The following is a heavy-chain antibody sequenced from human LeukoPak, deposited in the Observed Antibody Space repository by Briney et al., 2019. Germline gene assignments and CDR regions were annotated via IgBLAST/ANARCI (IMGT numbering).Heavy chain of an antibody. Sequence: GGSLRLSCAASGFTFSSYAMHWVRQAPGKGLEWVAVISYDGSNKYYADSVKGRFTISRDKSKNTVYLQMNSLRADDTAVYYCAKEAEVVAAKSHFDYWGQGTLVAVSS. V-gene: IGHV3-30-3*01. D-gene: IGHD2-15*01. J-gene: IGHJ4*02. CDR2: ISYDGSNK. CDR1: GFTFSSYA. CDR3: AKEAEVVAAKSHFDY.